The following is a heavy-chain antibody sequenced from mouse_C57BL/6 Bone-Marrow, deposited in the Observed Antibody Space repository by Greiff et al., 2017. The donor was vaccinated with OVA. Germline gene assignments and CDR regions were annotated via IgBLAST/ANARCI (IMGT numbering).Heavy chain of an antibody. CDR3: VRHGGYYYGSSGWYFDV. V-gene: IGHV10-1*01. J-gene: IGHJ1*03. Sequence: EVHLVESGGGLVQPKGSLKLSCAASGFSFNTYAMNWVRQAPGKGLEWVARIRSKSNNYATYYADSVKDRFTISRDDSESMLYLQMNNLKTEDTAMYYCVRHGGYYYGSSGWYFDVWGTGTTVTVSS. CDR1: GFSFNTYA. CDR2: IRSKSNNYAT. D-gene: IGHD1-1*01.